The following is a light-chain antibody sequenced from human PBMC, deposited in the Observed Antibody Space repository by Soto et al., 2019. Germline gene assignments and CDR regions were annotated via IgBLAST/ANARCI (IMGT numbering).Light chain of an antibody. J-gene: IGKJ2*01. CDR1: QSLDSTY. CDR2: GAS. V-gene: IGKV3-20*01. CDR3: QRSGSAPPYI. Sequence: EVVLTQSPGTLSLSPGERATLSCRASQSLDSTYLAWYQQKPGQSPRLVIYGASRRATGIPDRFSGSGSGTDFNLTIGRLEPEDFGVYYCQRSGSAPPYIFGAGTRLDI.